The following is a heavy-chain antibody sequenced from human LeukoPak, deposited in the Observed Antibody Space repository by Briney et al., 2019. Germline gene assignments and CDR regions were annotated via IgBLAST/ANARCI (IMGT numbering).Heavy chain of an antibody. CDR1: GYTLTELS. CDR2: FDPEDGET. D-gene: IGHD3-22*01. CDR3: ASVDYYDSSGYYSSN. Sequence: ASVKVSCKVSGYTLTELSMHWVRQAPGKGLEWMGGFDPEDGETIYAQKFQGRVTMTEDTSTGTAYMELSSLRSEDTAVYYCASVDYYDSSGYYSSNWGQGTLVTVSS. V-gene: IGHV1-24*01. J-gene: IGHJ4*02.